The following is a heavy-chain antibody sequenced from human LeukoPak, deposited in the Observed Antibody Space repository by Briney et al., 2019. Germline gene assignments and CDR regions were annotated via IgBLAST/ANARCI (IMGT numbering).Heavy chain of an antibody. D-gene: IGHD3-22*01. J-gene: IGHJ4*02. CDR2: ISSSSSYI. V-gene: IGHV3-21*01. CDR1: GFTFSIYS. Sequence: GGSLRLSCAASGFTFSIYSMNWVRQTPGKGLEWVSSISSSSSYIYYADSVKGRFTISRDNTKNSLYLQMNSLRAEDTTVYYCAKDPGSYYYDSSGSPPGDYWGQGTLVTVSS. CDR3: AKDPGSYYYDSSGSPPGDY.